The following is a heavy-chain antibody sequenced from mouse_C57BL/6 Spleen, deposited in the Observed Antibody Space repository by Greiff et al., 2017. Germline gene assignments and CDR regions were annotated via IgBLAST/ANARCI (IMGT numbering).Heavy chain of an antibody. J-gene: IGHJ4*01. CDR2: IYPGSGST. D-gene: IGHD2-4*01. V-gene: IGHV1-55*01. Sequence: QVQLPQPGAELVKPGASVKMSCKASGYTFTSYWITWVKQRPGQGLEWIGDIYPGSGSTNYNEKFKSKATLTVDTSSSTAYMQLSSLTSEDSAVYYCARATYDYDGDYYAMDYWGQGTSVTVSS. CDR1: GYTFTSYW. CDR3: ARATYDYDGDYYAMDY.